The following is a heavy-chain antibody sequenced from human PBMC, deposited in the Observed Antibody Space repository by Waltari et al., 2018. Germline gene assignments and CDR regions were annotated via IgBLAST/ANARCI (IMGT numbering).Heavy chain of an antibody. Sequence: QLQLQESGPGLVKPSETLSLTCTVSGGSISSSSYYWGWIRQPPGKGLEWIGSIYYSGSTYYNPSLKSRVTISVDTSKNQFSLKLSSVTAADTAVYYCARRTVAGNAFDIWGQGTMVTVSS. V-gene: IGHV4-39*01. J-gene: IGHJ3*02. CDR1: GGSISSSSYY. D-gene: IGHD6-19*01. CDR3: ARRTVAGNAFDI. CDR2: IYYSGST.